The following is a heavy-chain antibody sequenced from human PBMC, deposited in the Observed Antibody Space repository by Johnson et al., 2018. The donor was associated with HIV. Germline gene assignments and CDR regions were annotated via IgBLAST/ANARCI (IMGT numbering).Heavy chain of an antibody. D-gene: IGHD2-21*02. CDR1: GFTVSSNY. J-gene: IGHJ3*02. Sequence: EVQLVESGGGLIQPGGSLRLSCVGSGFTVSSNYMSWVRQAPGKGLEWVSVIYSAGSAYYADSVKGRFTISRDNSKNTLYLQMNSLRAEDTAVYYCARDLLIAYCGGDCWDAFDIWGQGTMVTVSS. CDR3: ARDLLIAYCGGDCWDAFDI. CDR2: IYSAGSA. V-gene: IGHV3-66*03.